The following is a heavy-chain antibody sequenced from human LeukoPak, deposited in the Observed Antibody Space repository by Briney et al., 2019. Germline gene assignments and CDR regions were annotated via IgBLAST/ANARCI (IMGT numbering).Heavy chain of an antibody. CDR1: GGSFSGYY. CDR3: ASEAAKTGYLGLRYYYGMDV. Sequence: PSETLSLTCAVYGGSFSGYYWSWIRQPPGKRLEWIGEINHSGSTNYNPSLKSRVTISVDTSKNQFSLKLSSVAAADTAVYYCASEAAKTGYLGLRYYYGMDVWGQGTTVTVSS. D-gene: IGHD3-9*01. V-gene: IGHV4-34*01. J-gene: IGHJ6*02. CDR2: INHSGST.